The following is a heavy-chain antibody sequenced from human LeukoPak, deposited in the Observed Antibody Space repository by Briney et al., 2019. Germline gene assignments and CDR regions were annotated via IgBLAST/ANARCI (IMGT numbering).Heavy chain of an antibody. V-gene: IGHV3-30-3*01. J-gene: IGHJ3*02. CDR2: IASDGSHT. Sequence: GGSLRLSCAASGFTFSTYFMHWVRQAPGKGLEWVADIASDGSHTFHVESVKGRFTISRDNSKNTLYLQMNSLRAEDTAVYLCGRKRKDPFLHPGVFYIGGKGKMVTVS. CDR3: GRKRKDPFLHPGVFYI. D-gene: IGHD2/OR15-2a*01. CDR1: GFTFSTYF.